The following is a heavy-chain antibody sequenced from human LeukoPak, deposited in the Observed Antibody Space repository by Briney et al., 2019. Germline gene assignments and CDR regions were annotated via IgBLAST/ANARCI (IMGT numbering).Heavy chain of an antibody. D-gene: IGHD6-13*01. CDR2: INQDGGGQ. CDR1: GFTFTSHA. Sequence: GGSLRLSCAASGFTFTSHAMSWVRQAPGKGLEWVANINQDGGGQYYMESVKGRFTISRDNAKNSLYLQMNSLRAEDTAVYYCARDRVWTVLYWGQGTLVTVSS. V-gene: IGHV3-7*01. J-gene: IGHJ4*02. CDR3: ARDRVWTVLY.